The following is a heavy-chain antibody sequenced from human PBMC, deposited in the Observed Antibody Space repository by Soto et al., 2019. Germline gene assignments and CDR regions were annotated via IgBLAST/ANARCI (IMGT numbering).Heavy chain of an antibody. Sequence: PSQTLSLTCAISGDSVSSNSAAWNWIRLSPSRGLEWLARTYYRSRWYNDYAVSVRSRITVNPDTSKNQFSLQLTSVTPEDTAMYYCARLKGATMGMDVWGQGTTVTVSS. CDR2: TYYRSRWYN. J-gene: IGHJ6*02. V-gene: IGHV6-1*01. D-gene: IGHD1-26*01. CDR1: GDSVSSNSAA. CDR3: ARLKGATMGMDV.